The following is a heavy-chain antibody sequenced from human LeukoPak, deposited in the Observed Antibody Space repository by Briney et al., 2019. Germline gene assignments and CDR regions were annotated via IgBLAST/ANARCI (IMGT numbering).Heavy chain of an antibody. J-gene: IGHJ4*02. CDR3: TRRISRGSYSDY. Sequence: TSETLSLTCTVSGYSITSGFFWGWIRQPPGQGLEWIGSISHSGMTYHNPSLKSRVTMSVDTSKNQFSLELSSVTAADTAVYYCTRRISRGSYSDYWGQGSLVTVSS. D-gene: IGHD1-26*01. V-gene: IGHV4-38-2*02. CDR1: GYSITSGFF. CDR2: ISHSGMT.